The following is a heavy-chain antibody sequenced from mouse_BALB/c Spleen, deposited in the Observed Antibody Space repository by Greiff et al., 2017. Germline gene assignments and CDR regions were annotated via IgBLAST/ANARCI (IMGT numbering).Heavy chain of an antibody. CDR1: GYTFTSYW. CDR2: IDPSDSYT. D-gene: IGHD2-2*01. Sequence: QVQLQQPGAELVKPGASVKMSCKASGYTFTSYWMHWVKQRPGQGLEWIGVIDPSDSYTSYNQKFKGKATLTVDTSSSTAYMQLSSLTSEDSAVYYCTRGGGYTGYFDYWGQGTTLTVSS. J-gene: IGHJ2*01. CDR3: TRGGGYTGYFDY. V-gene: IGHV1S127*01.